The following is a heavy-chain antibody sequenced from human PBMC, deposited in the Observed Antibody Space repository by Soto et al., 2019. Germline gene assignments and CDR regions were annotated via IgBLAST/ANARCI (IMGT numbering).Heavy chain of an antibody. CDR3: SRDYGGNSGFDY. V-gene: IGHV3-21*01. CDR2: ISSSSYK. Sequence: GGSVRLSCAASGFTLSRYSMNWVRQAPGKGLEWVSSISSSSYKYYADAVKGLSTISRDNAKNSLYLQINSLRAEDSAVYYCSRDYGGNSGFDYWGQGTLVTVSS. CDR1: GFTLSRYS. D-gene: IGHD4-17*01. J-gene: IGHJ4*02.